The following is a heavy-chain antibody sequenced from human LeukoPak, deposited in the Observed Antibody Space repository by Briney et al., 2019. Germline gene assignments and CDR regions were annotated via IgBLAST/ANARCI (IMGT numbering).Heavy chain of an antibody. CDR3: ARSGRRWLQFWGFHM. D-gene: IGHD5-24*01. V-gene: IGHV4-34*01. CDR1: GGSFSGYY. Sequence: SETLSLTCAVYGGSFSGYYWSWIRQPPGKGLEWIGKINHSGSTNYSPSLKSRVTISLDTSKNQFSLKLSSVTAADTAVYYCARSGRRWLQFWGFHMWGRGPMVTVSS. J-gene: IGHJ3*02. CDR2: INHSGST.